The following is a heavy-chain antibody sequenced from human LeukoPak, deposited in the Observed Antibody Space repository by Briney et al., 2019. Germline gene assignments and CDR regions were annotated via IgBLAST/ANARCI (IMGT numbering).Heavy chain of an antibody. J-gene: IGHJ4*02. CDR3: ARDLAVFGDSSGYRVDY. Sequence: ASVKVSCKASGYTLTGYYMHWVRQAPGQGLEWMGRINPNSGGTNYAQKFQGRVTMTRDTSISTAYMELSRLRSDDTAVYYCARDLAVFGDSSGYRVDYWGQGTLVTVSS. D-gene: IGHD3-22*01. V-gene: IGHV1-2*06. CDR1: GYTLTGYY. CDR2: INPNSGGT.